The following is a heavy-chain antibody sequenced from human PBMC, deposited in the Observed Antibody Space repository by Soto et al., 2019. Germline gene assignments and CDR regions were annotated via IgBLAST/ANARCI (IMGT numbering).Heavy chain of an antibody. CDR2: IKHDGSQS. CDR1: GFTFSKFW. J-gene: IGHJ5*02. V-gene: IGHV3-7*03. CDR3: ARLLLYSTSGRGWFDP. D-gene: IGHD2-15*01. Sequence: GGSLRLSCITSGFTFSKFWMSWVRQAPGKGLEWVANIKHDGSQSYYEDSVKGRFTISRDNAKNSLYLQVNSLRVDDTAVYFCARLLLYSTSGRGWFDPRRQGTLAPVSS.